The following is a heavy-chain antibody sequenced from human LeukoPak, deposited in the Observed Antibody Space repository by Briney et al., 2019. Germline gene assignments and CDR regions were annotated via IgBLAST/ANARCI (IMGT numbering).Heavy chain of an antibody. CDR2: INHSGST. V-gene: IGHV4-34*01. CDR1: GGSFSGYY. CDR3: ARGRRYSSSWYPYYYYYMDV. J-gene: IGHJ6*03. Sequence: SETLSLTCAVYGGSFSGYYWSWIRQPPGKGLEWIGEINHSGSTNYNPSLKSRVTISVDTSKNQFSLKLSSVTAADTAVYYCARGRRYSSSWYPYYYYYMDVWGKGTTVTVSS. D-gene: IGHD6-13*01.